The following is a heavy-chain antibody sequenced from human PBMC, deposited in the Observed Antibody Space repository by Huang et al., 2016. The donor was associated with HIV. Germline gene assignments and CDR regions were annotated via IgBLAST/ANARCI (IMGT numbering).Heavy chain of an antibody. D-gene: IGHD3-22*01. Sequence: QIQLMQSGPELKQPGASGKVSCKASGYTFTSYGITWGRQAPGQGPEWMGWISASIVNKEYSQKFQGRVTLTTDTSTDIAYMELRSLRSDDTAKYYCARDPKYHRIGYYRQRRGIDIWGQGTMVIVSS. J-gene: IGHJ3*02. CDR3: ARDPKYHRIGYYRQRRGIDI. CDR2: ISASIVNK. V-gene: IGHV1-18*01. CDR1: GYTFTSYG.